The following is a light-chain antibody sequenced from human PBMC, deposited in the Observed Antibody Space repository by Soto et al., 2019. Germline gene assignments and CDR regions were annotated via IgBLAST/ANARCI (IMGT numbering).Light chain of an antibody. CDR3: QQYNSSPFT. V-gene: IGKV1-33*01. J-gene: IGKJ4*01. CDR1: QDINNY. CDR2: DAS. Sequence: DIQMTQSPSSLSASVGDRVTITCQASQDINNYLNWYQQKPGKAPKLLIYDASNLETGVPSRFSGGGSGTDFTFTISSLQPEDIATYYCQQYNSSPFTFGGGTKVEIK.